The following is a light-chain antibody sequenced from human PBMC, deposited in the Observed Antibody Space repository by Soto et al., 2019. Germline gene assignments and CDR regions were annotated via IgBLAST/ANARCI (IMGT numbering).Light chain of an antibody. V-gene: IGKV4-1*01. CDR1: QSVLHNSNNKNY. Sequence: DIVMTQSPDSLAVSLGERATINCKSSQSVLHNSNNKNYLAWYQQKPGQPPKLLIYWASTRESGVPDRFSGSGSGTDFTLTFSSLRAEDVAVYYCQQYYSSRTFGQGTKVEIK. J-gene: IGKJ1*01. CDR2: WAS. CDR3: QQYYSSRT.